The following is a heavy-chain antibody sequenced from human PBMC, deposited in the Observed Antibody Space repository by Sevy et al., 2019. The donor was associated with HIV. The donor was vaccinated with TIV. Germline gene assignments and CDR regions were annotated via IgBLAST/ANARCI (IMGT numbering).Heavy chain of an antibody. CDR3: ERVAGGFREPNWFDP. D-gene: IGHD3-10*01. CDR2: INHSGST. CDR1: GCSFSGYY. J-gene: IGHJ5*02. Sequence: SETLSLTCAVYGCSFSGYYWSWIRQPPGKGLEWIGEINHSGSTNYNPSLKSRVTISVDTSKNQFYLKLSSVTAADTAVYYCERVAGGFREPNWFDPWGQGTLVTVSS. V-gene: IGHV4-34*01.